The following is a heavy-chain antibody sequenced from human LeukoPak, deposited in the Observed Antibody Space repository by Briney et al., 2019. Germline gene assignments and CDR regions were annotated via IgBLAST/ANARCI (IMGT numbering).Heavy chain of an antibody. Sequence: PGESLRLSCAASGFTFSNYWMSWVRQAPGKGLEWVANIKEDGSDKNYVDSVRGRFTISRDNAKNALYLQMNSLRAEDTAVYYCGREIPGGTTSLDCWGQGTVVTVSS. CDR2: IKEDGSDK. CDR3: GREIPGGTTSLDC. J-gene: IGHJ4*02. D-gene: IGHD1-7*01. CDR1: GFTFSNYW. V-gene: IGHV3-7*04.